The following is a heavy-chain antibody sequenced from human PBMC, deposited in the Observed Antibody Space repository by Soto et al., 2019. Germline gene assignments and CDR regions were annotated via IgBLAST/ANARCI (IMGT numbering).Heavy chain of an antibody. CDR1: GFTFSSYA. CDR3: ARHILITILGYYYGMDV. CDR2: IIGSGGSA. V-gene: IGHV3-23*01. Sequence: EVRLLESGGGLVQPGGPLRLSCAASGFTFSSYAMSWVRQAPGKGLEWVSTIIGSGGSANYADSVKVLFTISRDSSKNTLYLQMNSLRAADTAVYYCARHILITILGYYYGMDVWGQGTTVTVSS. J-gene: IGHJ6*01. D-gene: IGHD3-9*01.